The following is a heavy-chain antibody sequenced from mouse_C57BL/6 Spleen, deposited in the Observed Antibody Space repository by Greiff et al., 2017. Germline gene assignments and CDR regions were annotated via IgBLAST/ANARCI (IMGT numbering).Heavy chain of an antibody. V-gene: IGHV1-52*01. Sequence: VQLQQPGAELVRPGSSVKLSCKASGYTFTSYWMHWVKQRPIQGLEWIGNIDPSDSETHYNQKFKDKATLTVDKSSSTAYMQLTSLTSEDSAVYYCARSLNYYGSIFDYWGQGTTLTVSS. CDR1: GYTFTSYW. CDR2: IDPSDSET. CDR3: ARSLNYYGSIFDY. J-gene: IGHJ2*01. D-gene: IGHD1-1*01.